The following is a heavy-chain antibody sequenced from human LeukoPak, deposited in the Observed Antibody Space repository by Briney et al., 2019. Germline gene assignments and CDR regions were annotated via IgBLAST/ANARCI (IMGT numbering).Heavy chain of an antibody. Sequence: AASVKVSCKASGGTFSSYTISWVRQAPGQGLEWMGRIIPILGIANYAQKFQGRVTITADKSTSTAYMALSSLRSEDTAVYYCASYCSRTSCYTSYYYGMDVWGQGTTVTASS. V-gene: IGHV1-69*02. CDR2: IIPILGIA. J-gene: IGHJ6*02. D-gene: IGHD2-2*02. CDR3: ASYCSRTSCYTSYYYGMDV. CDR1: GGTFSSYT.